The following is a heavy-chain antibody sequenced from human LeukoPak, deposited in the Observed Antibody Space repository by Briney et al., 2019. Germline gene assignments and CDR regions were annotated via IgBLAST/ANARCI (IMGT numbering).Heavy chain of an antibody. Sequence: ASVKVCCTVSASTLSALSMHAEREPPGKGLEWMGGFDLEDGETIYAQKFQGRVTMTEDTTTDTAYMELSSLRSEDTAVYYCATVYHGSGPGDHWGRGTLVSVSS. CDR3: ATVYHGSGPGDH. CDR2: FDLEDGET. CDR1: ASTLSALS. J-gene: IGHJ4*02. V-gene: IGHV1-24*01. D-gene: IGHD3-10*01.